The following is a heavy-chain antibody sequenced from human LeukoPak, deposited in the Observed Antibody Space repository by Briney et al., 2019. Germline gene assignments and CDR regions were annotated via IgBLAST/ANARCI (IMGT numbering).Heavy chain of an antibody. J-gene: IGHJ3*02. D-gene: IGHD2-2*01. CDR1: GFTSSSYA. CDR3: AKSKGSSSGAFDI. Sequence: GASLRLSCAAPGFTSSSYAMSWVRQAPGKGLEWVSTISGSGDTTYYADSVKGRFTISRDNSKNTLYLQMNSLRVEDTAVYYCAKSKGSSSGAFDIWGQGTMVTVSS. CDR2: ISGSGDTT. V-gene: IGHV3-23*01.